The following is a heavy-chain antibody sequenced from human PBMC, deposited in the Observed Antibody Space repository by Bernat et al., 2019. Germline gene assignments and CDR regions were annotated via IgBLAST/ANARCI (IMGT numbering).Heavy chain of an antibody. CDR3: ARALGVVSQTATRGFHH. D-gene: IGHD5-12*01. Sequence: EVQLLESGGGLVQPGGSLRLSCAASGFTFSTYSMTWVRQAPGKGLEWVSIIGSGSDTYYADSVKGRFIISRDNSKNTLYLQMNSLRVEDTAIYYCARALGVVSQTATRGFHHWGQGILVTVSS. J-gene: IGHJ5*02. CDR1: GFTFSTYS. V-gene: IGHV3-23*01. CDR2: IGSGSDT.